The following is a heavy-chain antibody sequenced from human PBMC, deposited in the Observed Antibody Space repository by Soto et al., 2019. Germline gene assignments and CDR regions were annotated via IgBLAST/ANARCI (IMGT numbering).Heavy chain of an antibody. J-gene: IGHJ3*02. CDR3: DHYSSGRDFDI. D-gene: IGHD6-19*01. Sequence: SETLSLTCTVSGGSISSGDYYWSWIRQPPGKGLEWIGYIYYSGSTYYNPSLKNRVTISVDTSKNQFSLKLSSVTAADTAVYYCDHYSSGRDFDIWGQGTMVTVSS. CDR2: IYYSGST. CDR1: GGSISSGDYY. V-gene: IGHV4-30-4*01.